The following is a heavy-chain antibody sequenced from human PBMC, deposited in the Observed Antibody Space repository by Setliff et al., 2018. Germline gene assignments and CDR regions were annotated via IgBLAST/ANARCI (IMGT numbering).Heavy chain of an antibody. V-gene: IGHV4-38-2*02. Sequence: SETLSLTCTVSGYSISSGYYWGWIRQPPGKGLEWIGNMYHSGSTNYNPSLKSRVTISVDTSKNQFSLKLSSVTAADTAVYYCARDLRNRGGHYFDYWGQGTLVTV. CDR3: ARDLRNRGGHYFDY. J-gene: IGHJ4*02. CDR1: GYSISSGYY. CDR2: MYHSGST. D-gene: IGHD3-16*01.